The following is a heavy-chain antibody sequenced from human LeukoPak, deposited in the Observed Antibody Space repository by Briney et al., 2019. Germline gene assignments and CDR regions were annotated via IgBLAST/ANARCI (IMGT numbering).Heavy chain of an antibody. CDR1: GFTFSSYG. J-gene: IGHJ5*02. V-gene: IGHV3-33*01. Sequence: PGGSLRLSCAASGFTFSSYGMHWVRQAPGKGLEWVAVIWCDGSNKYYADSVKGRFTISRDNSKNTLYLQMNSLRAEDTAVYYCARDGNLSSGWSYNWFDPWGQGTLVTVSS. D-gene: IGHD6-19*01. CDR3: ARDGNLSSGWSYNWFDP. CDR2: IWCDGSNK.